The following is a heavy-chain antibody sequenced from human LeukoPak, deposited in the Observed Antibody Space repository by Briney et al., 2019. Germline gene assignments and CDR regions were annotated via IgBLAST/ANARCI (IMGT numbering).Heavy chain of an antibody. Sequence: PSQTLSLTCTVFGGSISSGSYYWSWIRQPAGKGLEWIGRIYTSGSTNYNPSLKSRVTISVDTSKNQFSLKLSSVTAADTAVYYCARGGDWFDPWGQGTLVTVSS. J-gene: IGHJ5*02. CDR3: ARGGDWFDP. D-gene: IGHD3-16*01. V-gene: IGHV4-61*02. CDR2: IYTSGST. CDR1: GGSISSGSYY.